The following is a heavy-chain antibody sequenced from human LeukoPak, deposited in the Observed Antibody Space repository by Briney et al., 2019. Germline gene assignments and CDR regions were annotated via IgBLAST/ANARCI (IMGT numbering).Heavy chain of an antibody. CDR3: AKALVELVEDDYFDY. CDR2: INWNGGST. CDR1: GFTFDDYG. Sequence: GGSLRLSCAASGFTFDDYGMSWVRRAPGKGLEWVSGINWNGGSTGYADSVKGRFTISRDNAKNSLYLQMNSLRAEDTAVYYCAKALVELVEDDYFDYWGQGTLVTVSS. J-gene: IGHJ4*02. V-gene: IGHV3-20*04. D-gene: IGHD1-26*01.